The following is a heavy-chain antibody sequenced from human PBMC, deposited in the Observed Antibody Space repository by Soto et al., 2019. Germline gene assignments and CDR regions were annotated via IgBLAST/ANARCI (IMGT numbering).Heavy chain of an antibody. J-gene: IGHJ4*02. V-gene: IGHV4-31*03. Sequence: SETLSLTCTVSGGSISSGGYYWRWIRQHPGKGLEWIGYIYYSGSTYYNPSLKSRVTISVDTSKNQFSLKLSSVTAADTAVYYCARVRRQEWIQLWFTYFDYWGQGTLVTVSS. CDR1: GGSISSGGYY. CDR2: IYYSGST. D-gene: IGHD5-18*01. CDR3: ARVRRQEWIQLWFTYFDY.